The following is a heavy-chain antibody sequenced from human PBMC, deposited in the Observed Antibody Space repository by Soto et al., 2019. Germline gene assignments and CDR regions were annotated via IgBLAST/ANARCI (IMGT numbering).Heavy chain of an antibody. CDR3: AKDVVARYDILTAYPYFDY. V-gene: IGHV3-23*01. Sequence: EVQLLESGGTLVQPGGSLRLSCSAFGFTFSNYAMSWVRQAPGKGLEWVSGIGGGGGVAYYADSVTGRFTMSRDNSKNTLYLQMDSLRAEDTAVYFCAKDVVARYDILTAYPYFDYWGQGTLVTVSS. J-gene: IGHJ4*02. CDR1: GFTFSNYA. D-gene: IGHD3-9*01. CDR2: IGGGGGVA.